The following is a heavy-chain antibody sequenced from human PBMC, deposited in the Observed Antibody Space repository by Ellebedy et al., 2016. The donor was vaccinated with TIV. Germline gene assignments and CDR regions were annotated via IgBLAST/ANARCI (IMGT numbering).Heavy chain of an antibody. CDR3: ARGYGDWGY. Sequence: ASVKVSXKASGYTFTGYYMNWMRQAPGQGLEWMGIINPSGGSTTYAQKFQGRVTMTRDTSTRTVYMEMISLSSDDTAVYYCARGYGDWGYWGQGTLVTVSS. CDR1: GYTFTGYY. D-gene: IGHD2-21*02. J-gene: IGHJ4*02. CDR2: INPSGGST. V-gene: IGHV1-46*01.